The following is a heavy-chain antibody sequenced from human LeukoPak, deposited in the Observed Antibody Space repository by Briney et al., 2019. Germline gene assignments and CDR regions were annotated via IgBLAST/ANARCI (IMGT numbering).Heavy chain of an antibody. CDR2: IYYSGST. D-gene: IGHD3-3*01. CDR1: GGSISSSSYS. Sequence: SETLSLTCTVSGGSISSSSYSWGWIRQPPGKGLEWIGSIYYSGSTYYNPSLKSRVTISVDTSKNQFSLKLSSVTAADTAVYYCATNTIFGVSWFDPWGQGTLVTVSS. V-gene: IGHV4-39*01. CDR3: ATNTIFGVSWFDP. J-gene: IGHJ5*02.